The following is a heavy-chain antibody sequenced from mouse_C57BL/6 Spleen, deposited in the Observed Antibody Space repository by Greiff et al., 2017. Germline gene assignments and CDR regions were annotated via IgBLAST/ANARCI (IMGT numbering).Heavy chain of an antibody. D-gene: IGHD2-3*01. CDR3: ASKDGYYVFAY. V-gene: IGHV1-76*01. Sequence: VQLQESGAELVRPGASVKLSCNASGYTFTDYYIHWVKQRPGQGLEWIARIYPGSGNTYYNAKFKGKATLTAEKSSSAAYMQLSSLTSEDSAVYFCASKDGYYVFAYWGQGTLVTVSA. CDR1: GYTFTDYY. CDR2: IYPGSGNT. J-gene: IGHJ3*01.